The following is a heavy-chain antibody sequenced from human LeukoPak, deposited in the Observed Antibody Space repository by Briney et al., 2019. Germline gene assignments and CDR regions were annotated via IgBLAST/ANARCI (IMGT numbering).Heavy chain of an antibody. D-gene: IGHD6-6*01. CDR2: IIPIFGTA. CDR3: ARLSDIAARPGDY. Sequence: SVKVSCKASGGTFSSYAISWVRQAPGQGLEWMGGIIPIFGTANYAQKFQGRVTITADESTSTAYMELSSLRSEDTAVYYCARLSDIAARPGDYWGQGTLVTVSS. CDR1: GGTFSSYA. J-gene: IGHJ4*02. V-gene: IGHV1-69*13.